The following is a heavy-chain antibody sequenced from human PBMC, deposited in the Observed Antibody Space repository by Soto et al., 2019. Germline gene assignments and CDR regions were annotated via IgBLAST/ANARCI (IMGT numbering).Heavy chain of an antibody. V-gene: IGHV1-3*01. CDR1: GYTFTSYA. CDR3: ARSPITMVRGGGEYNWFDP. CDR2: INAGNGNT. J-gene: IGHJ5*02. Sequence: ASVKVSCKASGYTFTSYAMHWVRQAPGQRLEWMGWINAGNGNTKYSQKFQGRVTITRDTSASTAYMELSSLRSEDTAVYYCARSPITMVRGGGEYNWFDPWGQGTLVTVS. D-gene: IGHD3-10*01.